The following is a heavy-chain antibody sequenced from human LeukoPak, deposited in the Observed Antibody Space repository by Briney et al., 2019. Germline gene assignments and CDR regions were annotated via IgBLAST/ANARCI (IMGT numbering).Heavy chain of an antibody. CDR3: ARGPSILVAALLYFDY. CDR1: GYTFTNYY. D-gene: IGHD2-15*01. J-gene: IGHJ4*02. CDR2: INPSGGST. V-gene: IGHV1-46*01. Sequence: ASVKVSCKASGYTFTNYYMHWVRQAPGQGLEWMGIINPSGGSTSYAQKFQGRVTMTRDTSTSTVYMELSSLRSEDTAVYYCARGPSILVAALLYFDYWGQGTLVTVSS.